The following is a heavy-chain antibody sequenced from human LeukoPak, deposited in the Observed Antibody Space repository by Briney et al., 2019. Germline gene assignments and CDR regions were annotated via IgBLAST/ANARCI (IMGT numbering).Heavy chain of an antibody. V-gene: IGHV4-39*01. J-gene: IGHJ4*02. CDR1: GGSISGSSYC. Sequence: SETPSLTCTVSGGSISGSSYCWGWIRQPPGKGLEWVGSISYSGNTYYNPSLKSRVTIFVDTSKNQFSLKLTSVTAADTALYYCARGLVRLARPFDSWGQGTVVTVSS. CDR3: ARGLVRLARPFDS. CDR2: ISYSGNT. D-gene: IGHD3-9*01.